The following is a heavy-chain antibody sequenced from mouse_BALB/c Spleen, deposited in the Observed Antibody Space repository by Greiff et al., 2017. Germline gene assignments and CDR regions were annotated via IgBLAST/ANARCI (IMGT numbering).Heavy chain of an antibody. CDR2: ISSGSSTI. CDR3: ARWDSLLRRLAD. CDR1: GFTFSSFG. D-gene: IGHD1-2*01. Sequence: EVQLVESGGGLVQPGGSLKLSCAASGFTFSSFGMHWVRQAPEKGLEWVAYISSGSSTIYYSDTVTARSTIYRYTPNNTVFLQMTSLKSEDTTIYYRARWDSLLRRLADWGQGTTLTVSA. V-gene: IGHV5-17*02. J-gene: IGHJ2*01.